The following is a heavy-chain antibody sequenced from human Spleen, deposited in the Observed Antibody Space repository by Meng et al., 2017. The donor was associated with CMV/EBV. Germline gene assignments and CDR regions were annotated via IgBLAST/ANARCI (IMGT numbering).Heavy chain of an antibody. CDR3: ARSDSVLRFLEWLSPNPHTLDV. J-gene: IGHJ6*02. V-gene: IGHV1-8*01. D-gene: IGHD3-3*01. CDR1: GYTFTSYD. Sequence: ASVKVSCKASGYTFTSYDINWVRQATGQGLEWMGWMNPNSGNTGYAQKFQGRATMTRNTSISTAYMELSSLRSEDTAVYYCARSDSVLRFLEWLSPNPHTLDVWGQGTTVTVSS. CDR2: MNPNSGNT.